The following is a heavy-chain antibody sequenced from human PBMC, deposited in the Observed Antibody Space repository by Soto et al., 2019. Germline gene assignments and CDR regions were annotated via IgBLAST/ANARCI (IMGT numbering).Heavy chain of an antibody. CDR1: GGSISSGDYY. CDR3: ASRVVLGWSDWFDP. D-gene: IGHD2-21*01. J-gene: IGHJ5*02. CDR2: IYYSGSS. Sequence: SETLSLTCTVSGGSISSGDYYWSWIRQPPGKGLEWIGYIYYSGSSYHNPSLKSRVTISVDTSKNQFSLKLSSVTAADTAVYYCASRVVLGWSDWFDPWGQGTWVTGSS. V-gene: IGHV4-30-4*01.